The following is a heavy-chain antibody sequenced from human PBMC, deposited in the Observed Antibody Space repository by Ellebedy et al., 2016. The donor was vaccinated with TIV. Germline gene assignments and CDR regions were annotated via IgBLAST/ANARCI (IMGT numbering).Heavy chain of an antibody. V-gene: IGHV3-7*03. Sequence: GESLKISXAASGFTFSSYWMSWVRQAPGKGLEWVANIKQDGSEKYYVDSVKGRFTISRDNAKNSLYLQMNSLRAEDTAVYYCARDGGDYFDYWGQGTLVTVSS. CDR1: GFTFSSYW. J-gene: IGHJ4*02. CDR3: ARDGGDYFDY. D-gene: IGHD3-16*01. CDR2: IKQDGSEK.